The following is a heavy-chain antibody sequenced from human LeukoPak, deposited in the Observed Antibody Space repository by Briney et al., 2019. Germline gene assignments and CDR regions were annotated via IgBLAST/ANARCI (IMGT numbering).Heavy chain of an antibody. CDR3: ARGYCSGGSCYSDAFDI. D-gene: IGHD2-15*01. V-gene: IGHV4-34*01. CDR2: INHSGST. CDR1: GGSFSGYY. Sequence: SETLSLTCAVYGGSFSGYYWSWIRQPPGKGLEWIGEINHSGSTNYNPSLESRVTISVDTSKNQFSLKLSSVTAADTAVYYCARGYCSGGSCYSDAFDIWGQGTMVTVSS. J-gene: IGHJ3*02.